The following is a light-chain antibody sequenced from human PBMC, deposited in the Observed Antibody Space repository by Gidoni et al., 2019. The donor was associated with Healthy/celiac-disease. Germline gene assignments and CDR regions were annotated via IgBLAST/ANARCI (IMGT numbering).Light chain of an antibody. J-gene: IGKJ2*01. CDR1: QSVSSSY. CDR3: QQYGSSPPYT. V-gene: IGKV3-20*01. CDR2: GAS. Sequence: EIVLTQSPGTLSLSPGERATLSCRASQSVSSSYLAWYQQKPGQAPRLLIYGASSRATGIPDMFSCSGSGTDFTLTISRLEPEDFAVYYCQQYGSSPPYTFXQXTKLEIK.